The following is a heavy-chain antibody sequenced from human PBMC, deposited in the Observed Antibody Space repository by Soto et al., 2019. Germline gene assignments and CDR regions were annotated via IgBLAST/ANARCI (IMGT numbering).Heavy chain of an antibody. CDR3: GRGQNCSSTSCYAGDTIFGVVKTKRDIRKETWFDP. CDR1: GYTFTGYY. D-gene: IGHD2-2*01. Sequence: ASVKVSCKASGYTFTGYYMHWVRQAPGQGLEWMGWINPNSGGTNYAQKCQGWVTMTRDTSLSTGYIGLSRLRSDGTAWYYCGRGQNCSSTSCYAGDTIFGVVKTKRDIRKETWFDPWGQGTLVTVSS. V-gene: IGHV1-2*04. CDR2: INPNSGGT. J-gene: IGHJ5*02.